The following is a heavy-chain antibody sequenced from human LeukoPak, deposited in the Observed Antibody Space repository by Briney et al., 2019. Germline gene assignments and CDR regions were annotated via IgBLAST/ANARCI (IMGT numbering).Heavy chain of an antibody. D-gene: IGHD3-10*01. CDR1: GYTFTGYY. CDR2: INPNSGGT. V-gene: IGHV1-2*02. CDR3: ARSFYYGSGSTFDH. Sequence: GASVKVSCKASGYTFTGYYMHWVRQAPGQGLEWMGWINPNSGGTNYAQKFQGRVTMTRDTSISTAYMELSRLRPDDTAVYYCARSFYYGSGSTFDHWGQGTLVTVSS. J-gene: IGHJ4*02.